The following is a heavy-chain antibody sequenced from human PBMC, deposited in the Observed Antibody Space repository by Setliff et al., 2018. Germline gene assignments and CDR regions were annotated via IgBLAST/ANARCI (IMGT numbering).Heavy chain of an antibody. D-gene: IGHD1-26*01. Sequence: ASVKVSCKVSGYTLTELSMHWVRQAPGQGLEWMGWINAGNGNIRYSQNFQGRVTITRDTSASTAYMELSSLTSEDTAIYYCARGDVYSGSYYHFDYWGQGTLVTVSS. J-gene: IGHJ4*02. CDR1: GYTLTELS. CDR2: INAGNGNI. CDR3: ARGDVYSGSYYHFDY. V-gene: IGHV1-3*01.